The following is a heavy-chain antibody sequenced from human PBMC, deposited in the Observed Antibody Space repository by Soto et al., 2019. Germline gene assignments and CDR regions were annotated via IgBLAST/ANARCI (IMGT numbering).Heavy chain of an antibody. Sequence: PSETLSLTCTFSGGSISSGGYYWSWIRQHPGKGLEWIGYIYYSGSTYYNPSLKSRVTISVDTSKNQFSLKLSSVTAADTAVYYCAASCVGCGGFNYYGMDVWGQGTTVTVSS. CDR1: GGSISSGGYY. D-gene: IGHD2-21*01. CDR2: IYYSGST. CDR3: AASCVGCGGFNYYGMDV. J-gene: IGHJ6*02. V-gene: IGHV4-31*03.